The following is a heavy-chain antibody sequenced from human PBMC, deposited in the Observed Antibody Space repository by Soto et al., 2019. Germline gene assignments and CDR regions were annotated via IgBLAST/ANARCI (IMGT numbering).Heavy chain of an antibody. D-gene: IGHD2-21*01. CDR1: GYTFATYD. CDR3: ARSDGYNFNWLDS. CDR2: MNPNSGNT. V-gene: IGHV1-8*01. Sequence: QVQLVQSGAEVKTPGASVKVSCKASGYTFATYDINWVRQAPGQGLGWMGWMNPNSGNTGYAQKFQGRLTMTRDTALSVAHMELSSLRNGDTAVYYCARSDGYNFNWLDSWGQGTLVTVSA. J-gene: IGHJ5*01.